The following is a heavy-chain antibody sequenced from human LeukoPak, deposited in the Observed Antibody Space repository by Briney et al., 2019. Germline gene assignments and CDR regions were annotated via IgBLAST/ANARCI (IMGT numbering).Heavy chain of an antibody. CDR2: IYYSGST. D-gene: IGHD6-6*01. CDR1: GGSISSYD. Sequence: SETLSLTGTVSGGSISSYDWSWIRQPPLKGLEWMGYIYYSGSTNYNPSLKSRLTISVDTSKNQFSLKLSSVTAADTAVYYCARHEYSSSFWFDPWGQGTLVTVSS. J-gene: IGHJ5*02. V-gene: IGHV4-59*08. CDR3: ARHEYSSSFWFDP.